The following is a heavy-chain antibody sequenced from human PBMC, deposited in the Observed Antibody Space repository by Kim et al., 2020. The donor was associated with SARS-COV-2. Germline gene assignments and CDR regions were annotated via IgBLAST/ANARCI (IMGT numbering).Heavy chain of an antibody. CDR2: ISAYNGDT. J-gene: IGHJ3*02. V-gene: IGHV1-18*01. CDR1: GYTFTSNA. CDR3: ARDLFMFLPPGGAFDI. Sequence: ASVKVSCKTSGYTFTSNALSWVRQAPGQGLEWMGWISAYNGDTKYAEQFQGRLTMTTDTSTSTAYMELRSLRSDDTAVYYCARDLFMFLPPGGAFDISGQGSMVTVSS. D-gene: IGHD3-10*02.